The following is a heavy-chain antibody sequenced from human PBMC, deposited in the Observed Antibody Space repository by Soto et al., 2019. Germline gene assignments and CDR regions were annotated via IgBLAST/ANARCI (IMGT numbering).Heavy chain of an antibody. J-gene: IGHJ4*02. CDR1: GGTFSSYA. CDR2: IIPIFGTA. V-gene: IGHV1-69*01. D-gene: IGHD2-15*01. Sequence: QVQLVQSGAEVKKPGSSVKVSCKASGGTFSSYAISWVRQAPGQGLEWMGGIIPIFGTANYAQKFQGRVTITADESTSPAYMELSSLRSEDTVVYYCATDCSGGSCYSGIDYWGQGTLVTVSS. CDR3: ATDCSGGSCYSGIDY.